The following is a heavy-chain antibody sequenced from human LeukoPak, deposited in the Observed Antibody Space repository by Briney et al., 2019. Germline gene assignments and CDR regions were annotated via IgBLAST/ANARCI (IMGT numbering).Heavy chain of an antibody. CDR3: ARERARYSYGYGHYFDY. J-gene: IGHJ4*02. CDR2: IIPILGIA. Sequence: SVKVSCKASGGTFSSYAISWVRQAPGQGPEWMGRIIPILGIANYAQKFQGRVTITADKSTSTAYMELSSLRSEDTAVYYCARERARYSYGYGHYFDYWGQGTLVTVSS. V-gene: IGHV1-69*04. CDR1: GGTFSSYA. D-gene: IGHD5-18*01.